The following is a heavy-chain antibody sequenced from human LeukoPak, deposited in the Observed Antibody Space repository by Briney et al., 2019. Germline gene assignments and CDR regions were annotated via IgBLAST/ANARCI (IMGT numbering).Heavy chain of an antibody. Sequence: GGSLRLSCAASGFTLSTYTMNWVRQAPGKGLRWFSYISSSSSTIYYADSVKGRFTISRDNAKNSLYLQMNSLRDEDTAVYYCAREYSSSSGRAFDIWGQGTMVTVSS. CDR2: ISSSSSTI. V-gene: IGHV3-48*02. CDR1: GFTLSTYT. J-gene: IGHJ3*02. D-gene: IGHD6-6*01. CDR3: AREYSSSSGRAFDI.